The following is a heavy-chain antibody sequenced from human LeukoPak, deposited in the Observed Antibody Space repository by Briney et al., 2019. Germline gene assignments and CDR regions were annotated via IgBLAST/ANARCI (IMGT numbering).Heavy chain of an antibody. V-gene: IGHV5-10-1*01. D-gene: IGHD6-6*01. CDR3: ARAYSRSRFDY. J-gene: IGHJ4*02. CDR1: GYSFTNYW. Sequence: GESLKISCKGSGYSFTNYWISLVRQMPGKGLEWMGTIDPSDSYTNYSPSFQGHVTISADKSISTAYLQWSSLKASDTAMYYCARAYSRSRFDYWGQGTLVPVSS. CDR2: IDPSDSYT.